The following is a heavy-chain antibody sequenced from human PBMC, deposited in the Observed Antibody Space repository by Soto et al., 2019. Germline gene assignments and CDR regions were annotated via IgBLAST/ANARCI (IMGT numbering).Heavy chain of an antibody. CDR3: ARHDDGSGYYYDAFDI. CDR2: IYYSGST. V-gene: IGHV4-39*01. D-gene: IGHD3-22*01. Sequence: QLQLQESGPGLVKPSETLSLTCTVSGGSISSSSYYWGWIRQPPGKGLEWIGSIYYSGSTYYNPCLSSRVPISVDTSKNQFSLQLSSVTAADTAVYYCARHDDGSGYYYDAFDIWGQGTMVTVSS. J-gene: IGHJ3*02. CDR1: GGSISSSSYY.